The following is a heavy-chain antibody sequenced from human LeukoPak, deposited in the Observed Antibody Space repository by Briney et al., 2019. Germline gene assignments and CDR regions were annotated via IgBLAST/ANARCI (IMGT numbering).Heavy chain of an antibody. CDR1: GFTFGSYW. V-gene: IGHV3-7*01. CDR2: IKQDGSEK. Sequence: GGSLRLSCAASGFTFGSYWMSWVRQAPGKGLEWVANIKQDGSEKYYVDSVKGRFTISRDNAKNSLYLQMNSLRAEDTAVYYCARLYSSGWYIGPDAFDIWGQGTMVTVSS. D-gene: IGHD6-19*01. CDR3: ARLYSSGWYIGPDAFDI. J-gene: IGHJ3*02.